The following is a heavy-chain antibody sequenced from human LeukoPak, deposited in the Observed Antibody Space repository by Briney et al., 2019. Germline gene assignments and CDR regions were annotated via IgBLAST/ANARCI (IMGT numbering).Heavy chain of an antibody. CDR1: GGSISSFY. Sequence: SETPSLTCTVSGGSISSFYWSWIRQPPGKGLEWIGYIYYSGSTNYNPSLKSRVTISVDTSKNQFSLKLSSVTAADTAVYYCARGGYSSGQVDYWGQGTLVTVSS. D-gene: IGHD6-19*01. J-gene: IGHJ4*02. V-gene: IGHV4-59*01. CDR3: ARGGYSSGQVDY. CDR2: IYYSGST.